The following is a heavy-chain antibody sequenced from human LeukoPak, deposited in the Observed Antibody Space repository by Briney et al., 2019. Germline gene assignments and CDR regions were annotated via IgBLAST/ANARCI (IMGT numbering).Heavy chain of an antibody. CDR1: GGSISSYY. J-gene: IGHJ3*02. CDR3: ARDVAAAGFGAFDI. Sequence: SETLSLTCTVSGGSISSYYWSWIRQPPGKGLEWIGYIYYSGSTYYNPSLKSRVTISVDTSKNQFPLKLSSVTAADTAVYCCARDVAAAGFGAFDIWGQGTMVTVSS. D-gene: IGHD6-13*01. CDR2: IYYSGST. V-gene: IGHV4-59*12.